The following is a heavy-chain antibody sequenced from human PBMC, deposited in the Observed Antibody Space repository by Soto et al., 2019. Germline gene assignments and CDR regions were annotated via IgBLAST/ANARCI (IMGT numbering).Heavy chain of an antibody. CDR1: GFTFSGSA. D-gene: IGHD3-3*01. J-gene: IGHJ4*02. CDR3: TSSAYDFWSGYSPFDY. V-gene: IGHV3-73*01. Sequence: EVQLVESGGGLVQPGGSLKLSCAASGFTFSGSAMHWVRQASGKGLEWVGRIRSKANSYATAYAASVKGRFTISRDDSKNTAYLQMNSLKTEDTAVYYCTSSAYDFWSGYSPFDYWGQGTLVTVSS. CDR2: IRSKANSYAT.